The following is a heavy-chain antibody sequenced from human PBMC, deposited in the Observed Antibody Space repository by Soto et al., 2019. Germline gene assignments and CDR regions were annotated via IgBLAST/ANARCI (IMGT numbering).Heavy chain of an antibody. D-gene: IGHD2-15*01. CDR2: ISDTSSGA. V-gene: IGHV3-23*01. CDR1: GFTFGSYA. CDR3: AKDFWWYRH. Sequence: EVQLLESGGGLAQPGGSLRLSCAASGFTFGSYAMSWVRQAPGKGLEWVSSISDTSSGAYYADPVKGRFTISRANSKNTLYLQMNSLRAEDTAVYYCAKDFWWYRHWGQGTLVTVSS. J-gene: IGHJ4*02.